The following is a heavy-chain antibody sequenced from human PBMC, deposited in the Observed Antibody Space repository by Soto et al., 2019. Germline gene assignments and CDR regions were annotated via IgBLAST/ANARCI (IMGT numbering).Heavy chain of an antibody. CDR2: ISSSSSTI. CDR1: GFTFSSYS. D-gene: IGHD2-15*01. J-gene: IGHJ4*02. CDR3: ARGVGYCSGGSCYFDY. Sequence: EVQLVESGGGLVQPGGSLRLSCAASGFTFSSYSMNWVRQAPGKGLEWVSYISSSSSTIYYADSVKGRFTISRDNAKNSLYLQMNSLRAEDTAVYYCARGVGYCSGGSCYFDYWGQGTLVTVCS. V-gene: IGHV3-48*01.